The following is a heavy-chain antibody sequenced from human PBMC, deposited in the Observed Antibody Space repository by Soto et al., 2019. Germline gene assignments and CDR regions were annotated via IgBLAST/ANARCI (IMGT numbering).Heavy chain of an antibody. CDR1: GDTFTSYY. CDR3: ARGMRGVVVVAAANFDY. J-gene: IGHJ4*02. CDR2: INPSGGST. V-gene: IGHV1-46*03. Sequence: VSVKVSCKACGDTFTSYYMHWVRQAPGQGLEWMGIINPSGGSTSYAQKFQGRVTMTRDTSTSTVYMELSSLRSEDTAVYYCARGMRGVVVVAAANFDYWGRGTLVTVS. D-gene: IGHD2-15*01.